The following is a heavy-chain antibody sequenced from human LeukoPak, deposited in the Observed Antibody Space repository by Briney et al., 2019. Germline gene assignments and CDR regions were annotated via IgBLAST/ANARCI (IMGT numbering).Heavy chain of an antibody. V-gene: IGHV1-69*04. J-gene: IGHJ3*02. CDR1: GGTFSSYA. CDR2: IIPILGIA. D-gene: IGHD6-13*01. Sequence: SVKVSCKASGGTFSSYAISWVRQAPGQGLEWMGRIIPILGIANYAQKFQGRVTITADKSTSTAYMELSSLRSEDTAMCYCARRGWWSSSWPDAFDIWGQGTMVTVYS. CDR3: ARRGWWSSSWPDAFDI.